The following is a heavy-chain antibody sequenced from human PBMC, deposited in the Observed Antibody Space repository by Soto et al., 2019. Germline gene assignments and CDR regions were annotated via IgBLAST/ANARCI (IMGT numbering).Heavy chain of an antibody. D-gene: IGHD6-13*01. CDR2: IWYDGSNK. Sequence: GGSLRLSCAASGFTFSSYGMHWVRQAPGKGLEWVAVIWYDGSNKYYADSVKGRFTISRDNSKNTLYLQMNSLRAEDTAVYYCARELRSSSWLDPWGQGTLVTVSS. J-gene: IGHJ5*02. CDR3: ARELRSSSWLDP. CDR1: GFTFSSYG. V-gene: IGHV3-33*01.